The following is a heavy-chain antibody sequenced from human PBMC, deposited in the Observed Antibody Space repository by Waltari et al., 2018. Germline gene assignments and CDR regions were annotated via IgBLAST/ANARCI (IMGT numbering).Heavy chain of an antibody. V-gene: IGHV4-59*01. CDR1: GGSISSSY. J-gene: IGHJ3*02. D-gene: IGHD6-13*01. CDR2: IYYSGST. CDR3: ARFIAAPQSPAFDI. Sequence: QVQLQESGPGLVKPSETLSLTCTVSGGSISSSYWSWIRQPPGKGLEWIGYIYYSGSTNYNPSLKSRVTISVDTSKNQFSLKLSSVTAADTAVYYCARFIAAPQSPAFDIWGQGTMVTVSS.